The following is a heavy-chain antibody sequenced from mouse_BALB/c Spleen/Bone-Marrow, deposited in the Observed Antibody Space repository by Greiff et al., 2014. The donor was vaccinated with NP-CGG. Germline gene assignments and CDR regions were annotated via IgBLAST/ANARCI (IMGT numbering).Heavy chain of an antibody. CDR2: INSGSGGT. CDR1: GYAFTNYL. J-gene: IGHJ4*01. D-gene: IGHD2-4*01. CDR3: ARAITDGMDY. Sequence: VQLVESGAELVRPGTSVKVSCKGSGYAFTNYLIEWVKQRPGQGLQWIGVINSGSGGTKYNEKFKGKATLTADKSSSTAYMQLSSLTSDDYAVYFCARAITDGMDYWGQGTSVTVSS. V-gene: IGHV1-54*01.